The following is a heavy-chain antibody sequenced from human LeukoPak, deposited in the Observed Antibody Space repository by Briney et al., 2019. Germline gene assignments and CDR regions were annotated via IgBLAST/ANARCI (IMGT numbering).Heavy chain of an antibody. Sequence: ASLKVSCKASGYTFTGNYIHWVRQAPGQGLEWMGWINPNSGGTNYAQKFQGRVTMTRDTSISTAYMELSRLRSDDTAVYYCARLSGYRNWFDPWGQGTLVTVSS. J-gene: IGHJ5*02. CDR1: GYTFTGNY. CDR2: INPNSGGT. D-gene: IGHD3-16*02. CDR3: ARLSGYRNWFDP. V-gene: IGHV1-2*02.